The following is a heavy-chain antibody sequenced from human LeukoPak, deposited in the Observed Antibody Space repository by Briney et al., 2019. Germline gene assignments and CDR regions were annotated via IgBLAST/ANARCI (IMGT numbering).Heavy chain of an antibody. J-gene: IGHJ4*02. V-gene: IGHV1-46*01. CDR3: ARTSGLTYYYDSSGSTGAIDY. CDR1: GYTFTSYY. Sequence: ASVKVSCKASGYTFTSYYMHWVRRAPGQGLEWMGIINPSGGSTSYAQKFQGRVTMTRDMSTSTVYMELSNLRSEDTAVYFCARTSGLTYYYDSSGSTGAIDYWGQGTLVTVSS. CDR2: INPSGGST. D-gene: IGHD3-22*01.